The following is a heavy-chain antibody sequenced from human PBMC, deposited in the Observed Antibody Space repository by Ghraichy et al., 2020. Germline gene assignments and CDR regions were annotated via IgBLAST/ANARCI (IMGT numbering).Heavy chain of an antibody. Sequence: LTCAASGFTVSNNYMTWVRQAPGKGLEWVSLIYSGGSTNYADSVKGRFTISRDNSKNTVYLQMNSLRAEDTAVYYCARGGGVNAGYWGQGTLVTVS. CDR3: ARGGGVNAGY. J-gene: IGHJ4*02. CDR2: IYSGGST. CDR1: GFTVSNNY. D-gene: IGHD2-8*01. V-gene: IGHV3-66*01.